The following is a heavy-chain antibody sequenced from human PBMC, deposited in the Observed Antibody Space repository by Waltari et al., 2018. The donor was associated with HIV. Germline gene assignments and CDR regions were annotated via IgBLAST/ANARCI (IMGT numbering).Heavy chain of an antibody. CDR2: IMSGSSFI. V-gene: IGHV3-21*01. Sequence: EVQLMESGGRLVKPGGSLRLSCAASGFSFGSHSMSWVRQAPGKCLEWVASIMSGSSFITYSGSVKGRFTISRGNAENSLYLQMNSLRAEDTAVYYCARDMATFTGAYYFDTWGQGTLVTVSS. J-gene: IGHJ4*02. CDR1: GFSFGSHS. CDR3: ARDMATFTGAYYFDT. D-gene: IGHD5-12*01.